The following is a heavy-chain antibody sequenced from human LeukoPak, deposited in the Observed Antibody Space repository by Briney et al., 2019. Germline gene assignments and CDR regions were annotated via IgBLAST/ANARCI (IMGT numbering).Heavy chain of an antibody. CDR3: ARGDYDFWSGSKYADY. D-gene: IGHD3-3*01. V-gene: IGHV1-2*02. CDR2: INPNSGGT. CDR1: GYTFTGYY. Sequence: ASVKVSCKASGYTFTGYYMHWVRQAPGQGLEWMGWINPNSGGTNYAQKFQGRVTMTRDTSISTAYMELSRLRSDDTAVYYCARGDYDFWSGSKYADYWGQGTLVTVSS. J-gene: IGHJ4*02.